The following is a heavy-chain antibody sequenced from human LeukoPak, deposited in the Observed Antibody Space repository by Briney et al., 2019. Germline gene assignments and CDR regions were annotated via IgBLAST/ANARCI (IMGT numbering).Heavy chain of an antibody. V-gene: IGHV4-39*07. CDR3: ARVPPRGYSSGWNYGMDV. J-gene: IGHJ6*02. Sequence: PSETLSPTFTVSGCSISSSSYYWGWVPQPPGEGLEWGGSIYYSGSTYYNPSLKSRVTISVDTSKNQFSLKLSSVTAADTAVYYCARVPPRGYSSGWNYGMDVWGQGTTVTVSS. CDR2: IYYSGST. CDR1: GCSISSSSYY. D-gene: IGHD6-19*01.